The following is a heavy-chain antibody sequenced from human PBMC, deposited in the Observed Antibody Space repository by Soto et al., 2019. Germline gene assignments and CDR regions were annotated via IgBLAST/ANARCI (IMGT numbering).Heavy chain of an antibody. CDR2: ISSSSSTI. CDR3: ARTPEYNWNDVGFDP. V-gene: IGHV3-48*02. J-gene: IGHJ5*02. CDR1: GFTLSSYS. Sequence: SLRLSCAASGFTLSSYSMNWVRQAPGKGLEWVSYISSSSSTIYYADSVKGRFTISRDNAKNSLYLQMNSLRDEDTAVYYCARTPEYNWNDVGFDPWGQGTLVTVSS. D-gene: IGHD1-20*01.